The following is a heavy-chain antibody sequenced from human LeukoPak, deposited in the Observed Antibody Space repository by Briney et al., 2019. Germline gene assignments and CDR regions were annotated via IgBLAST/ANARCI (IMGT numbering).Heavy chain of an antibody. J-gene: IGHJ4*02. CDR2: INHSGST. CDR3: TSSIYDYVRMNYRPLFFDY. V-gene: IGHV4-34*01. CDR1: GGSFSSYY. Sequence: PSETLSLTCTVYGGSFSSYYWSWIRQPPGKGLEWIGEINHSGSTNYNPSLRSRVTISLDTSKNQFSLTLSSVPAADTAVYYCTSSIYDYVRMNYRPLFFDYWGQGTLGTVSS. D-gene: IGHD3-16*02.